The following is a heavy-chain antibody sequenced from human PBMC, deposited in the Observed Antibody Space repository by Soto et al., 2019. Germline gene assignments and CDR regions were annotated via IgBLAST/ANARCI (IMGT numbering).Heavy chain of an antibody. CDR3: GTVYGTYYDPLTGLWRGHFAF. J-gene: IGHJ4*02. V-gene: IGHV1-46*03. CDR2: INPDGGST. Sequence: ASVKVSCKPYGYSFSQRYVVWVRQAPGQGLEWMEVINPDGGSTSYAQKFRDRVIMTRDMSTSTVYLDLISLRSEDTAVFYCGTVYGTYYDPLTGLWRGHFAFRGQGTPVTVSS. D-gene: IGHD3-9*01. CDR1: GYSFSQRY.